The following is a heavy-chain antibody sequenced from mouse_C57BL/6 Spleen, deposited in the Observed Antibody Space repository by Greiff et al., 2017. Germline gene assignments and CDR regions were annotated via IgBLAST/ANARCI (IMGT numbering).Heavy chain of an antibody. CDR2: IYPGDGAT. CDR1: GYAFSSSW. J-gene: IGHJ4*01. CDR3: AREVITTFYAMDY. V-gene: IGHV1-82*01. D-gene: IGHD1-1*01. Sequence: VQVVESGPELVKPGASVKISCKASGYAFSSSWMNWVKQRPGTGLEWIGRIYPGDGATNYNGKFKGKATLTADKSSSTAYMQLSSLTSEDSAVYFCAREVITTFYAMDYWGQGTSVTVSS.